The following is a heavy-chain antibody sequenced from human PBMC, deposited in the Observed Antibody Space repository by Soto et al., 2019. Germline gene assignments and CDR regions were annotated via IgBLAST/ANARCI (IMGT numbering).Heavy chain of an antibody. D-gene: IGHD6-19*01. J-gene: IGHJ5*02. V-gene: IGHV1-69*08. Sequence: QVQLVQSGAEVKKPGSSVKVSCKASGGTFSSYTISWVRQAPGQGLEWMGRIIPILGIANYAQKFQGRVTVTADKSTSTAYMELSSLRSEDTAVYYCARERRVAGSPNDPWGQGTLVAVSS. CDR2: IIPILGIA. CDR1: GGTFSSYT. CDR3: ARERRVAGSPNDP.